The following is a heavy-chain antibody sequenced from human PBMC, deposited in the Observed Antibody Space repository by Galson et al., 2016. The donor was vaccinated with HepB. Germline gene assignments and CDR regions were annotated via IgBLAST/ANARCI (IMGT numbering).Heavy chain of an antibody. V-gene: IGHV2-5*02. CDR3: AHRDLDDSNFAY. D-gene: IGHD4-11*01. CDR1: GFSLSTSGVG. CDR2: IYWDDDK. J-gene: IGHJ4*02. Sequence: PALVKPTQTLTLTCSFSGFSLSTSGVGVGWIRQPPGKALEWLALIYWDDDKRYSPSLKNRLTITKDTSKNRVVLTLANVDPLDSGTYYCAHRDLDDSNFAYWGQGTLVPVSS.